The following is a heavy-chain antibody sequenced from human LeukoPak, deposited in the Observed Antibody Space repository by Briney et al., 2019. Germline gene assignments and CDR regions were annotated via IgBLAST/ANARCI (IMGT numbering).Heavy chain of an antibody. CDR2: INPNSGGT. Sequence: GASAKVSCKASGYTFTGYYMHWVRQAPGQGLGWMGWINPNSGGTDYAQKFQGWVTMTRDTSISTAYMELSRLRSDDTAVYYCARARIYSSGWYDYWGQGTLVTVSS. D-gene: IGHD6-19*01. CDR3: ARARIYSSGWYDY. V-gene: IGHV1-2*04. J-gene: IGHJ4*02. CDR1: GYTFTGYY.